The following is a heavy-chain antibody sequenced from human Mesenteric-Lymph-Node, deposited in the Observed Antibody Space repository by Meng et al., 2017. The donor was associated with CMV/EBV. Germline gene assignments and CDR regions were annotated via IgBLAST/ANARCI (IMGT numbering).Heavy chain of an antibody. D-gene: IGHD2-15*01. CDR3: ARGSDIPVNNY. CDR2: INHSGVP. CDR1: GGSFSGYY. Sequence: QVQLQQWGAGLLKPSETLSLTCAVYGGSFSGYYWSWFRQPPGKGLEWIGEINHSGVPNYNPFLKSRVTISLDRSKNQFSLKLSSVTAEDTAVYYCARGSDIPVNNYWGQGTLVTVSS. J-gene: IGHJ4*02. V-gene: IGHV4-34*01.